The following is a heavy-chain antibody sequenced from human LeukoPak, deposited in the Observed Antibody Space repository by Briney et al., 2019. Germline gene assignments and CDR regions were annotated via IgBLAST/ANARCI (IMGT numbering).Heavy chain of an antibody. CDR2: IYSGGST. CDR1: GFTVSSNY. Sequence: GGFLRLSCAASGFTVSSNYMSWVRQAPGKGLEWVSVIYSGGSTYYGDSVKGRFTISRDNSKNTLYLQMNSLRAEDTAVYHCARVSEYSSSDGMDVWGQGTTVTVSS. V-gene: IGHV3-66*01. D-gene: IGHD6-6*01. CDR3: ARVSEYSSSDGMDV. J-gene: IGHJ6*02.